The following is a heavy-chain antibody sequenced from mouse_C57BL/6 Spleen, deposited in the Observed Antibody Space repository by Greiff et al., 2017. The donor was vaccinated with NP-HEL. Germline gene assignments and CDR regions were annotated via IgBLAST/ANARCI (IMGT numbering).Heavy chain of an antibody. J-gene: IGHJ1*03. CDR2: ISYSGST. CDR3: ARYYGNFYWYFDV. V-gene: IGHV3-8*01. Sequence: DVKLQESGPGLAKPSQTLSLTCSVTGYSITSDYWNWIRKFPGNKLEYMGYISYSGSTYYNPSLKSRISITRDTSKNQYYLQLNSVTTEDTATYYCARYYGNFYWYFDVWGTGTTVTVSS. D-gene: IGHD2-1*01. CDR1: GYSITSDY.